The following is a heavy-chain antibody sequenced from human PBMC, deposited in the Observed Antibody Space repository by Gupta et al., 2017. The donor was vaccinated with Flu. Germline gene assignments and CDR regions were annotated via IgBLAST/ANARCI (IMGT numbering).Heavy chain of an antibody. CDR2: IYHSGST. D-gene: IGHD6-13*01. J-gene: IGHJ6*02. Sequence: QVQLQESGPGLVKPSGTLSLTCAVSGGSISSSNWWSWVRQPPGKGLEWIGEIYHSGSTNYNPSLKSRVTISVDKSKNQFSLKLSSVTAADTAVYYCARDSPRLRIAERARRSDYYGMDVWGQGTTVTVSS. CDR3: ARDSPRLRIAERARRSDYYGMDV. V-gene: IGHV4-4*02. CDR1: GGSISSSNW.